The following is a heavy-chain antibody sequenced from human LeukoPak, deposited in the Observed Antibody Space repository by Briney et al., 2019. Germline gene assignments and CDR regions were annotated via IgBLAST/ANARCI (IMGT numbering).Heavy chain of an antibody. CDR3: ARGSDGYNFYYYYYMDV. Sequence: SETLSLTCTVSGGSISSSSYYWGWIRQPPGKGPEWIGSIYYSGSTYYNPSLKSRVTISVDTSKNQFSLKLSSVTAADTAVYYCARGSDGYNFYYYYYMDVWGKGTTVTVSS. J-gene: IGHJ6*03. V-gene: IGHV4-39*07. CDR2: IYYSGST. CDR1: GGSISSSSYY. D-gene: IGHD5-24*01.